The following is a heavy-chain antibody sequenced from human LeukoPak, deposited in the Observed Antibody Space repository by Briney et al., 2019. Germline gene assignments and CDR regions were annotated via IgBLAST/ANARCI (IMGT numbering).Heavy chain of an antibody. CDR1: GYSFTSYW. J-gene: IGHJ4*02. V-gene: IGHV5-51*01. CDR3: ATVGYYYDSSGLLFDY. CDR2: IYPGDSDT. D-gene: IGHD3-22*01. Sequence: GESLKISCRGSGYSFTSYWIGWVRQMPGKGLEWMGIIYPGDSDTRYSPSFQGQVTISADKSISTTYLQWSSVKASDTAMYYCATVGYYYDSSGLLFDYWGQGTLVTVSS.